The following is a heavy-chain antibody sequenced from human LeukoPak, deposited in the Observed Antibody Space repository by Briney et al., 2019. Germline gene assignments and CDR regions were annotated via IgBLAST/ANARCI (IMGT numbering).Heavy chain of an antibody. CDR3: ARGRTVDGSGYIDY. CDR2: IYYTGST. Sequence: SETLSLTCTVSGGSMSSYYWSWIRQPPGKGLEWIGFIYYTGSTNYNPSLKSRVTISVDTSKNQFSLKLSSVTAADTAVYYCARGRTVDGSGYIDYWGQGTLVTVSS. J-gene: IGHJ4*02. V-gene: IGHV4-59*12. CDR1: GGSMSSYY. D-gene: IGHD3-22*01.